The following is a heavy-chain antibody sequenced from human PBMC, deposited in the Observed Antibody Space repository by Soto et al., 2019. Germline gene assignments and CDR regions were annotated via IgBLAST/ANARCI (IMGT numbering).Heavy chain of an antibody. D-gene: IGHD6-19*01. CDR2: IYHSGST. V-gene: IGHV4-30-2*01. Sequence: QLQLQESGSGLVKPSQTLSLTCAVSGGSISSGGYSWSWIRQPPGKGLEWIGYIYHSGSTYYNPSIKSRVTISVDRSKNQFSLKLRSVTAADTAVYYCARDRSSTYGMDVWGQGTTVTVSS. CDR1: GGSISSGGYS. CDR3: ARDRSSTYGMDV. J-gene: IGHJ6*02.